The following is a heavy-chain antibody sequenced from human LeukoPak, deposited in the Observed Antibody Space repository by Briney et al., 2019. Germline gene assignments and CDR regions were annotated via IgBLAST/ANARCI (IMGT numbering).Heavy chain of an antibody. Sequence: GGSLRLSCAASGFTFSSYWMSWVRQAPGKGLEWVANIKQDGSEKYYVDSVKGRFTISRDNAKNSLYLQMNSLRAEDTAVYYCARENHLPLWIQLHYYGMDVWGQGTTVTVSS. CDR2: IKQDGSEK. CDR3: ARENHLPLWIQLHYYGMDV. CDR1: GFTFSSYW. J-gene: IGHJ6*02. V-gene: IGHV3-7*01. D-gene: IGHD5-18*01.